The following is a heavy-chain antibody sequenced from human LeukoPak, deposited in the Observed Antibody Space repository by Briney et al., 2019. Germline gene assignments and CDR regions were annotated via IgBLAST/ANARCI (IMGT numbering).Heavy chain of an antibody. CDR3: ARLENWAFDF. CDR2: TYYSSKWST. V-gene: IGHV6-1*01. D-gene: IGHD7-27*01. Sequence: SQTLALICDISGDSVSSNSAAWNWIRQSPSRGLQWMGRTYYSSKWSTDYAVSVKSRITVNPDTSKIQFSLQLNSVTPEDTAVYYCARLENWAFDFWGQGTLITVSS. J-gene: IGHJ4*02. CDR1: GDSVSSNSAA.